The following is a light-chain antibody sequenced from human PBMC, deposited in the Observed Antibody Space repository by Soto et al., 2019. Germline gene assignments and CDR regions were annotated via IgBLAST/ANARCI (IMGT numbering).Light chain of an antibody. CDR1: SSDVGGFDY. CDR2: DVS. Sequence: QSVLTQPRSVSGSPGQSVTFSCTGTSSDVGGFDYVSWVQQHPGKVPKLMIYDVSKRPSGVPDRFSGSKSGNTASLTISGLQAEDEADYYCCSYAGTFRGYGFGTGTKVTVL. V-gene: IGLV2-11*01. J-gene: IGLJ1*01. CDR3: CSYAGTFRGYG.